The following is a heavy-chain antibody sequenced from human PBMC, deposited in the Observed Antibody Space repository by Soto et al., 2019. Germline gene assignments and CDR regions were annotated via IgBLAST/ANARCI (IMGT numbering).Heavy chain of an antibody. CDR2: MNPNSGNT. CDR3: ARGETSCSSTSCYRWFDP. Sequence: GASVKVSCKASGYTFTSYDINCVRQATGQGLEWMGWMNPNSGNTGYAQKFQGRVTMTRNTSISTAYMELSSLRSEDTAVYYCARGETSCSSTSCYRWFDPWGQGTLVTVSS. D-gene: IGHD2-2*01. J-gene: IGHJ5*02. CDR1: GYTFTSYD. V-gene: IGHV1-8*01.